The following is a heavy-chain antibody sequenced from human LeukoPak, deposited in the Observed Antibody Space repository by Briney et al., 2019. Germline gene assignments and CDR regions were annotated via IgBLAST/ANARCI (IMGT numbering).Heavy chain of an antibody. J-gene: IGHJ4*02. CDR3: ARLGTIPHRGTDDY. D-gene: IGHD3-9*01. Sequence: PSETLSLTCAVSGYSISSGYYWGWIRQPPGKGLEWIGSIYHSGSTYYNPSLKSRVTISVDTSKNQFSLKLSSVTAADTAVYYWARLGTIPHRGTDDYWGQGTLFTVSS. V-gene: IGHV4-38-2*01. CDR2: IYHSGST. CDR1: GYSISSGYY.